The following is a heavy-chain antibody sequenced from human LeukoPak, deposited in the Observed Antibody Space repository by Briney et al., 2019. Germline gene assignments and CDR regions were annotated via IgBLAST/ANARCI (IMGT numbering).Heavy chain of an antibody. V-gene: IGHV4-4*02. J-gene: IGHJ3*02. D-gene: IGHD2/OR15-2a*01. CDR3: ARDQKSIGDDAFDI. Sequence: SETLSLTCAVSGGSISSSNWWSWVRQPPGKGLEWIGEIYHSGSANYNPSLKSRVTISVDKSKNQFSLKLSSVTVADTAVYYCARDQKSIGDDAFDIWGQGTMVTVSS. CDR1: GGSISSSNW. CDR2: IYHSGSA.